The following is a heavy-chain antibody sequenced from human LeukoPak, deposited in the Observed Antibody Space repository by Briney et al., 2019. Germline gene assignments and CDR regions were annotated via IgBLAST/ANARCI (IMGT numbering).Heavy chain of an antibody. CDR2: ISSDGSNK. CDR1: GFTFSNYG. D-gene: IGHD6-19*01. Sequence: PGRSLRLSCAASGFTFSNYGMHWVRQAPGKGLEWVAVISSDGSNKYYADSVKGRFTISRDNSKNTLYLQMNSLRAEDTAVYYCAKDLLTVAGGFDYWGQGTLVTVSS. CDR3: AKDLLTVAGGFDY. J-gene: IGHJ4*02. V-gene: IGHV3-30*18.